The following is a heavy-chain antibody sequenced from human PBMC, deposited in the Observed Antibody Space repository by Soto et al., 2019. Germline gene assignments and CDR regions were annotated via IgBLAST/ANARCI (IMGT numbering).Heavy chain of an antibody. V-gene: IGHV4-30-2*01. Sequence: PSETLSLTCAVSGGSISSGGYSWSWIRQPPGKGLEWIGYIYHSGSTYYNPSLKSRVTISVDRSKNQFSLKLSSVTAADTAVYYCARGAYYYDSSGYYWSYFDYWGQGILVTVSS. CDR2: IYHSGST. J-gene: IGHJ4*02. CDR1: GGSISSGGYS. D-gene: IGHD3-22*01. CDR3: ARGAYYYDSSGYYWSYFDY.